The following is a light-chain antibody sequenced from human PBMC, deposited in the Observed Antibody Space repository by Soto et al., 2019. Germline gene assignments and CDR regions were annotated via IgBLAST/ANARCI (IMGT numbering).Light chain of an antibody. CDR2: ATS. V-gene: IGKV1-12*01. Sequence: IKMTQSPSSLSAFIGRRLTITCRASQGIRGWLAWYQLKPGKAPKSLIYATSTLQDGVPSRFSGSGSGTDFTLTISSLQPEDFATYYCQQANSFPYTFGQGTKVDIK. CDR3: QQANSFPYT. CDR1: QGIRGW. J-gene: IGKJ2*01.